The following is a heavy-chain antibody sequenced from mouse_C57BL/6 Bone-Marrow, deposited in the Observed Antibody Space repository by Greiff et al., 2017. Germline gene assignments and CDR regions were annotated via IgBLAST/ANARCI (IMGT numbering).Heavy chain of an antibody. CDR2: IDPNSGGT. CDR3: ARVPPDSSCLYYCDY. J-gene: IGHJ2*01. Sequence: VQLQQPGAELVKPGASVKLSCKASGYTFTSYWMHWVKQRPGRGLEWIGRIDPNSGGTKYNEKFKSKATLTVDKPSSTAYWQLSSLTSEDSAVYYCARVPPDSSCLYYCDYWGQGTTLTVSS. D-gene: IGHD3-2*02. CDR1: GYTFTSYW. V-gene: IGHV1-72*01.